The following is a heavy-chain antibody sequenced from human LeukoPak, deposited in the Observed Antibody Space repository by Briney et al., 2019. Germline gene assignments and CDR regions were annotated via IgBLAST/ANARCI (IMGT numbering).Heavy chain of an antibody. CDR2: IYHSGST. CDR1: GYSISTGYY. CDR3: ARVVQSTDSSGFYLPEYFQH. V-gene: IGHV4-38-2*02. D-gene: IGHD3-22*01. Sequence: SETLSLTCTVSGYSISTGYYWGWIRQPPGKGLEWIGSIYHSGSTYYNPSLKSRVTISVDTSKNQFSLKLRSVTAADTAVYYCARVVQSTDSSGFYLPEYFQHWGQGTLVTVSS. J-gene: IGHJ1*01.